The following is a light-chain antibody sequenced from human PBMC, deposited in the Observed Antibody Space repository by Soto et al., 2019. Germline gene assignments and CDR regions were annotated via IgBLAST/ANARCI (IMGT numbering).Light chain of an antibody. V-gene: IGLV1-47*01. CDR2: RNN. CDR1: SSNIGSNY. Sequence: QSVLTQPPSASGTPGQSVTISCSGSSSNIGSNYVYWYQQLPGTAPKLLIYRNNQRPSGVPDRFSGSKSGTSASLAISGLPSEDEADYYCAAFDDSLSGPSYVFGPGTKLTVL. J-gene: IGLJ1*01. CDR3: AAFDDSLSGPSYV.